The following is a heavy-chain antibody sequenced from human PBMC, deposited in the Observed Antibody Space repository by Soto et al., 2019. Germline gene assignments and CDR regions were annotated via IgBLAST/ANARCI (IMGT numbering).Heavy chain of an antibody. J-gene: IGHJ4*02. D-gene: IGHD3-9*01. Sequence: GGSLRLSCAASGFTFSSYGMHWVRQAPGKGLEWVAVISYDGSNKYYADSVKGRFTISRDNSKNTLYLQMNSLRAEDTAVYYCANDDILTGYSPANYWGQGTLVTVSS. CDR1: GFTFSSYG. CDR3: ANDDILTGYSPANY. CDR2: ISYDGSNK. V-gene: IGHV3-30*18.